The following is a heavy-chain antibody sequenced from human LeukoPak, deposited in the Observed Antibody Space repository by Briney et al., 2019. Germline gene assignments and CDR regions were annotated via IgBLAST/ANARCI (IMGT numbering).Heavy chain of an antibody. J-gene: IGHJ4*02. V-gene: IGHV3-7*03. D-gene: IGHD6-13*01. CDR2: INHRGSDQ. CDR1: GFTFGSSW. Sequence: GGSLRLSCAASGFTFGSSWMIWVRQAPGEGLEWVANINHRGSDQRYVDSVKGRFTISRDNTKNSLYLQMNGLRAEDTAVYYCAKDLIAAAGTNWGQGTLVTVSS. CDR3: AKDLIAAAGTN.